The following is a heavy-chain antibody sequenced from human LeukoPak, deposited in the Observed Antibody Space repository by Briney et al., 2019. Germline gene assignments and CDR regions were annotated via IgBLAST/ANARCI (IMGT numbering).Heavy chain of an antibody. CDR2: IIGYNGNT. CDR1: SYSFSDYG. D-gene: IGHD3-9*01. Sequence: ASVKVSCKDSSYSFSDYGITWVRQAPGQGLEYMGWIIGYNGNTNYAEKLQDRVTLTADASTTTVYMELRSLTSDDTAVYYCARVASYDLLTGYYIEYWGQGTLVTVSS. CDR3: ARVASYDLLTGYYIEY. V-gene: IGHV1-18*01. J-gene: IGHJ4*02.